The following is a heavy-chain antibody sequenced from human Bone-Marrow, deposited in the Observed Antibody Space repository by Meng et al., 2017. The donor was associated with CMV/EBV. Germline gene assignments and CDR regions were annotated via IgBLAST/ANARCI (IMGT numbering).Heavy chain of an antibody. D-gene: IGHD1-26*01. V-gene: IGHV3-7*01. Sequence: GESLKISCAASGFTYSSFWMTWVRQAPGKGLEWVANIKEDGSEKFYVDSVKGRFTISRDNAKNSLYLQMNSLRAEDTAVYYCARGWSGSYGDWGRGTLVTVS. CDR2: IKEDGSEK. CDR3: ARGWSGSYGD. CDR1: GFTYSSFW. J-gene: IGHJ4*02.